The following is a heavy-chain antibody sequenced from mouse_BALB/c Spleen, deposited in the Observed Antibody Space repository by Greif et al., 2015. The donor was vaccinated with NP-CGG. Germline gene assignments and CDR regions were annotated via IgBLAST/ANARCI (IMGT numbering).Heavy chain of an antibody. CDR1: GFTFSSFG. D-gene: IGHD4-1*01. V-gene: IGHV5-17*02. CDR3: ARSGTSIDY. Sequence: DVKLVESGGGLVQPGGSRKLSCAASGFTFSSFGMHWVRQAPEKGLEWVAYISSGSSTIYYADTVKGRFTISRDNPKNTLFLQMTSLRSEDTAMYYCARSGTSIDYWGQGTTLTVSS. CDR2: ISSGSSTI. J-gene: IGHJ2*01.